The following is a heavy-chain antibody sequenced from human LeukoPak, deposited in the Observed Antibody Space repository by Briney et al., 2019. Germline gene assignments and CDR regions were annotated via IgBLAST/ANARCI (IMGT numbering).Heavy chain of an antibody. CDR2: INHSGST. J-gene: IGHJ6*02. CDR3: ARGRDFWSGYYRTYGMDV. Sequence: SETLSLTCAVYGGSFSGYYWSWIRQPPEKGLEWIGEINHSGSTNYNPSLKSRVTISVDTSKNQFSLKLSSVTAADTAVYYCARGRDFWSGYYRTYGMDVWGQGTTVTVSS. V-gene: IGHV4-34*01. CDR1: GGSFSGYY. D-gene: IGHD3-3*01.